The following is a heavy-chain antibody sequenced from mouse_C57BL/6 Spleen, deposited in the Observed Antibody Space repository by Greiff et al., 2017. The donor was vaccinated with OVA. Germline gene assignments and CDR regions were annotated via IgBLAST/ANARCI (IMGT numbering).Heavy chain of an antibody. Sequence: QVTLKVSGPGILQPSQTLSLTCSFSGFSLSTFGMGVGWIRQPSGKGLEWLAHIWWDDDKYYNPALKSRLTISKDTSKNQVFLKIANVDTADTATYYCARIRKDYDYDGRGFAYWGQGTLVTVSA. CDR2: IWWDDDK. CDR3: ARIRKDYDYDGRGFAY. V-gene: IGHV8-8*01. D-gene: IGHD2-4*01. J-gene: IGHJ3*01. CDR1: GFSLSTFGMG.